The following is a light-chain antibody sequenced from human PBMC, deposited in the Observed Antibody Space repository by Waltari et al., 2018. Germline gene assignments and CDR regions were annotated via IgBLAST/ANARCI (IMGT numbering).Light chain of an antibody. J-gene: IGLJ3*02. Sequence: QSVLTQQPSASGTPGQTVNIACSGSSSNIGSNFVYWYQQLPGTAPKLLIYRNNQRPSGVPDRFSGSKSGTSASLAISGLRSEDEADYYCAAWDDSLYEVFGGGTKLTVL. V-gene: IGLV1-47*01. CDR2: RNN. CDR3: AAWDDSLYEV. CDR1: SSNIGSNF.